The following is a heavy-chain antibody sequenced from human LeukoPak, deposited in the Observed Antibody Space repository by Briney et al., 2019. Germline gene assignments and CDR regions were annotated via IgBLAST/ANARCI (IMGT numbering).Heavy chain of an antibody. J-gene: IGHJ4*02. CDR3: ARVEMATI. CDR1: GGSISSTSYY. V-gene: IGHV4-39*07. D-gene: IGHD5-24*01. CDR2: IYYSGST. Sequence: ASETLSLTCTVSGGSISSTSYYWGWIRQPPGKGLEWIGSIYYSGSTYYNPSLKSRVTISVDTSKNQFSLKLSSVTAADTAVYYCARVEMATIWGQGTLVTVSS.